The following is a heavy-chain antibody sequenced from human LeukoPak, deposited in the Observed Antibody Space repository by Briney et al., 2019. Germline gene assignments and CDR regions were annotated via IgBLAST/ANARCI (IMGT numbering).Heavy chain of an antibody. CDR3: ARLLPVAARGWYFDL. Sequence: SETLSLTCTVSGDSISNDYWSWIRQPQGNGMEWIGYIHHSVTTNYNPSLKSRVTMSVDTSKNQFSLKVTSVVTAADAAVYYCARLLPVAARGWYFDLWGRGTLVTVSS. V-gene: IGHV4-59*01. D-gene: IGHD6-19*01. J-gene: IGHJ2*01. CDR2: IHHSVTT. CDR1: GDSISNDY.